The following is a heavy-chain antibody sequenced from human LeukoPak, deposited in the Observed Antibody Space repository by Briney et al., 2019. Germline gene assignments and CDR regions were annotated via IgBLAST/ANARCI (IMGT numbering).Heavy chain of an antibody. CDR2: INHSGST. J-gene: IGHJ6*03. V-gene: IGHV4-34*01. CDR3: ARESRSPGDIVVVPAAIPSAGPNYYYYYYMDV. CDR1: GGSISSYY. Sequence: SETLSLTCTVSGGSISSYYWSWIRQPPGKGLEWIGEINHSGSTNYNPSLKSRVTISVDTSKNQFSLKLSSVTAADTAVYYCARESRSPGDIVVVPAAIPSAGPNYYYYYYMDVWGKGTTVTVSS. D-gene: IGHD2-2*01.